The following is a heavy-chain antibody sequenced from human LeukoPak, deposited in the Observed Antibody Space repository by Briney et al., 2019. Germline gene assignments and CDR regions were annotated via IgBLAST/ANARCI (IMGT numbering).Heavy chain of an antibody. CDR1: GFTFSSYS. CDR3: ARGEYSSSSYYYYYMDV. D-gene: IGHD6-6*01. J-gene: IGHJ6*03. Sequence: GGSLRLSCAASGFTFSSYSVNWVRQAPGKGLEWVSSISSSSSYIYYADSVKGRFTISRDNAKNSLYLQMNSLRAEDTAVYYCARGEYSSSSYYYYYMDVWGKGTTVTVSS. V-gene: IGHV3-21*01. CDR2: ISSSSSYI.